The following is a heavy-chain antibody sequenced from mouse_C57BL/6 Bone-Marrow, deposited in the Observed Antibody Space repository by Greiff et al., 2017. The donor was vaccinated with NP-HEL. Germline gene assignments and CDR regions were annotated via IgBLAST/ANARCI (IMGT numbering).Heavy chain of an antibody. D-gene: IGHD1-1*01. CDR2: ISSGGSYT. Sequence: LVVESGGDLVKPGGSLKLSCAASGFTFSSYGMSWVRQTPDKRLEWVATISSGGSYTYYPDSVKGRFTISRDNAKNTLYLQMSSLKSEDTAMYYCARGNGSTYGNYFDYWGQGTTLTVSS. CDR3: ARGNGSTYGNYFDY. V-gene: IGHV5-6*01. CDR1: GFTFSSYG. J-gene: IGHJ2*01.